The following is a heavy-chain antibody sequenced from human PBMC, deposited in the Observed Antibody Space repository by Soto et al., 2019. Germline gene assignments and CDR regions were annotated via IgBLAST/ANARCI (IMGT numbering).Heavy chain of an antibody. V-gene: IGHV3-21*01. CDR2: ITTSSTSI. CDR3: ARVQWLASHI. Sequence: EVQLVESGGGLVKPGGALRLSCAASGFTFSSYSMNLVRQSPGKGLEWVSTITTSSTSIYYADSVKGRFTISRDNAKTALYLQMNSLRVEDTVVYYCARVQWLASHIWGQGTMVTVSS. CDR1: GFTFSSYS. D-gene: IGHD6-19*01. J-gene: IGHJ3*02.